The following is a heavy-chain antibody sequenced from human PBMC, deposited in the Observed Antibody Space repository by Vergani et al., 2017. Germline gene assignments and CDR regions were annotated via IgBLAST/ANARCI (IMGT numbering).Heavy chain of an antibody. Sequence: QLQLQESGPGLVKPSATLSLTCSVSGASIRSSNYYWGWIRQPPGKGVEWIASIYYSGSTYYNPSLKTRVTISVDTSKNQFSLKLSSVTAADTAVYFCARHSTVEWLVKLGWIDPWGQGIRVTVSS. V-gene: IGHV4-39*01. CDR1: GASIRSSNYY. CDR2: IYYSGST. J-gene: IGHJ5*02. CDR3: ARHSTVEWLVKLGWIDP. D-gene: IGHD6-19*01.